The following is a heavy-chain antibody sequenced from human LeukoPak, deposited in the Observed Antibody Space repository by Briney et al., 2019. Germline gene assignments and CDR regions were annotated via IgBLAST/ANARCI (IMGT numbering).Heavy chain of an antibody. CDR2: IYYTGNT. J-gene: IGHJ4*02. Sequence: KPSETLSLTCTVSGGSISSSGYYLGRLGQPPGKGLEWIGNIYYTGNTYYNASLQSRVTISIDRSTNQFSLKLSSVNAADPAVYYCARDGRGRGSSGPKNNWGQGAMVTVSS. CDR1: GGSISSSGYY. V-gene: IGHV4-39*07. CDR3: ARDGRGRGSSGPKNN. D-gene: IGHD6-19*01.